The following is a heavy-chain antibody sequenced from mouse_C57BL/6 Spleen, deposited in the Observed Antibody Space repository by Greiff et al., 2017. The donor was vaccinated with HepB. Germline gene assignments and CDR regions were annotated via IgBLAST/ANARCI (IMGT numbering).Heavy chain of an antibody. J-gene: IGHJ3*01. Sequence: EVHLVESGGDLVKPGGSLKLSCAASGFTFSSYGMSWVRQTPDKRLEWVATISSGGSYTYYPDSVKGRFTISRDNAKNTLYLQMSHLKSEDTAMYYCARDRDYYGHFFAYWGQGTLVTVSS. D-gene: IGHD2-1*01. CDR1: GFTFSSYG. V-gene: IGHV5-6*01. CDR2: ISSGGSYT. CDR3: ARDRDYYGHFFAY.